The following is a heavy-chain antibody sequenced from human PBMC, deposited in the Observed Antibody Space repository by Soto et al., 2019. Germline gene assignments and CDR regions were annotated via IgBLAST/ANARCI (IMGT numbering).Heavy chain of an antibody. CDR3: ARHRYSYGVYYFDY. V-gene: IGHV4-30-4*01. Sequence: PSETLSLTCTVSGGSISSGDYYWSWIRQPPGKGLEWIGYIYYSGSSYYNPSLKSRVTISVDTSKNQFSLKLSSVTAADTAVYYCARHRYSYGVYYFDYWGKGTLVTVAS. CDR1: GGSISSGDYY. J-gene: IGHJ4*02. D-gene: IGHD5-18*01. CDR2: IYYSGSS.